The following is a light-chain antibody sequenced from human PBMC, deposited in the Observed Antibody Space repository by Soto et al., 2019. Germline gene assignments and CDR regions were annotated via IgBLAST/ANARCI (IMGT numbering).Light chain of an antibody. CDR2: AAS. CDR3: QHYNSYSEA. Sequence: DIQMTQSPSSLSASVGDTVTITCRASQSISTKLSWYQQKPGKSPKLLIYAASRLQTGVPSRFSGSGSGTEFTLTISSLQPDDFETYYCQHYNSYSEAFGQGTKVDIK. J-gene: IGKJ1*01. CDR1: QSISTK. V-gene: IGKV1-5*01.